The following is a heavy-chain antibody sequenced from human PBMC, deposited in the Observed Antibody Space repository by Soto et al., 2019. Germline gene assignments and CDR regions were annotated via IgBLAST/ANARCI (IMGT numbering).Heavy chain of an antibody. D-gene: IGHD3-22*01. CDR2: ISGSGGST. J-gene: IGHJ4*02. CDR1: GFTFSSYA. V-gene: IGHV3-23*01. CDR3: AKGPPSIYYYDSSGYYYGYFDY. Sequence: GGSLRLSCAASGFTFSSYAMSWVRQAPGKGLEWVSAISGSGGSTYYADAVKGRFTISRDNSKNTLYLQMNSLRAEDTAVYYCAKGPPSIYYYDSSGYYYGYFDYWGQGTLVTVSS.